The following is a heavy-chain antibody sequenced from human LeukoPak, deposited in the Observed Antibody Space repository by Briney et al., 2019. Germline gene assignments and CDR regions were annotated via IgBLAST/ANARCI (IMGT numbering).Heavy chain of an antibody. Sequence: SETLSLTCTASGGSISSYYWSWIRQPPGKGLEWIGYIYYSGSTNYNPSLKSRVTISVDTSKNQFSLKLSSVTAADTAVYYCARGLGYCSGGSCAPVFDYWGQGTLVTVSS. CDR3: ARGLGYCSGGSCAPVFDY. V-gene: IGHV4-59*01. CDR1: GGSISSYY. D-gene: IGHD2-15*01. CDR2: IYYSGST. J-gene: IGHJ4*02.